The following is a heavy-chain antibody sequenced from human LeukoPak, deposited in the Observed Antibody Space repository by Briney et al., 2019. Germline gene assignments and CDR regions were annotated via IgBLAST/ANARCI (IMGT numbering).Heavy chain of an antibody. CDR1: GFTFSSYA. V-gene: IGHV3-23*01. J-gene: IGHJ4*02. CDR2: ISGSGGST. D-gene: IGHD2-2*02. Sequence: GGSLRLSCAASGFTFSSYAMSWVRQGRGRGLEGVSAISGSGGSTYYADSVKGRFTISRDNSKNTLYLQMNSLRAEDTAVYYCAKDLCSSTSCYSGFDYWGQGTLVTVSS. CDR3: AKDLCSSTSCYSGFDY.